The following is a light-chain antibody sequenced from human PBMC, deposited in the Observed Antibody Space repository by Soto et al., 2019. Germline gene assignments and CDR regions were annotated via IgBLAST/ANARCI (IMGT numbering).Light chain of an antibody. CDR2: TND. J-gene: IGLJ2*01. V-gene: IGLV1-44*01. CDR3: AAWDDSLSGLV. Sequence: QSVLTQPPSTSGTPGQRVTISCCGSSSNVGINTVNWYQQFPGTAPRLLIYTNDQRPSGVPGRFSGSKSGTSASLAISGLQSEDEADYYCAAWDDSLSGLVFGGGTKLTVL. CDR1: SSNVGINT.